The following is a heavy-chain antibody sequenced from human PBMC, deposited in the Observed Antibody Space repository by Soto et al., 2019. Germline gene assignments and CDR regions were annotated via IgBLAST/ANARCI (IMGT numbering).Heavy chain of an antibody. D-gene: IGHD3-22*01. CDR3: ARGGDSSGYAFDY. Sequence: PGGSLRLSCAASGFTFSSYGMHWVRQAPGKGLEGVAGISYDGSSKYYADSLKDRVSIPRDNSRNTLYLQMDSLRAEATAVYYGARGGDSSGYAFDYWGQGALVTVSS. CDR2: ISYDGSSK. J-gene: IGHJ4*02. V-gene: IGHV3-30*03. CDR1: GFTFSSYG.